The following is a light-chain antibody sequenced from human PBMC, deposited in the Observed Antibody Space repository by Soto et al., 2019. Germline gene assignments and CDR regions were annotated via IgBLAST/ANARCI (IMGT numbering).Light chain of an antibody. CDR2: AVS. J-gene: IGKJ3*01. V-gene: IGKV3-20*01. Sequence: EVVLTQSPGALSLSPGERATLSCRASQSVTSNYLAWYQQKSGQAPRLLIYAVSRRATGIPDRFSGSGSGTDFTLTISRLEAEDLAVYYCQQYGGVPFTFGPGTKVDI. CDR3: QQYGGVPFT. CDR1: QSVTSNY.